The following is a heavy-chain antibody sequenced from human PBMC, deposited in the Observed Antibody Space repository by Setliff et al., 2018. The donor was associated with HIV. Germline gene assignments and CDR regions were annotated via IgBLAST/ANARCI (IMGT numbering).Heavy chain of an antibody. D-gene: IGHD3-22*01. CDR3: ARGNYYDSPGAFDI. CDR1: GFTVSRDY. V-gene: IGHV3-53*01. CDR2: IFTGDST. Sequence: GESLKISCAASGFTVSRDYMIWVRQAPGKGLEWVSVIFTGDSTYYYTDSVKGRFTISRDNSKNTLYLQMNSLRAEDTAVYYCARGNYYDSPGAFDIWGQGTKVTVSS. J-gene: IGHJ3*02.